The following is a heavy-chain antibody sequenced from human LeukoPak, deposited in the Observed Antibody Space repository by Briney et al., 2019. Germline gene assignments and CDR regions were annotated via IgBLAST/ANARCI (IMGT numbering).Heavy chain of an antibody. CDR3: ARDSGSYYSNYLDY. CDR2: IIPIFGTA. D-gene: IGHD1-26*01. J-gene: IGHJ4*02. CDR1: GGTFSSYA. Sequence: ASVKVSCKASGGTFSSYAISWVRQAPGQGLEWMGGIIPIFGTANYAQKFQGRVTITADESTSTAYMELSSLRSEDTAVYYCARDSGSYYSNYLDYWGQGTLVTVSS. V-gene: IGHV1-69*13.